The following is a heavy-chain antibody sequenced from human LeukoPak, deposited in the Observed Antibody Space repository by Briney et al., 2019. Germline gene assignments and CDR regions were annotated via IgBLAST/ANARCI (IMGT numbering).Heavy chain of an antibody. CDR1: GFIFSSYG. CDR3: ATYGDSRRRDWYFDL. V-gene: IGHV3-33*01. D-gene: IGHD4-17*01. J-gene: IGHJ2*01. CDR2: IWYDGSNK. Sequence: GGSLRLSCAATGFIFSSYGMHWGRQAPGKGLEWVAVIWYDGSNKFYADSVKGRFTISRDNSKNTLYLQMNSLRAEDTAVYYCATYGDSRRRDWYFDLWGRGTLVTVSS.